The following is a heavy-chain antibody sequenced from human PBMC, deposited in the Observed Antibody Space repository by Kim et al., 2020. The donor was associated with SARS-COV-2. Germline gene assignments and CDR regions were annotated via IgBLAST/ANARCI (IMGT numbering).Heavy chain of an antibody. CDR2: IRSKAYGGTT. D-gene: IGHD5-12*01. V-gene: IGHV3-49*03. CDR1: GFTFGDYA. CDR3: TRTRGWLQLGGTFDH. J-gene: IGHJ4*02. Sequence: GGSLRLSCTASGFTFGDYAMSWFRQAPGKGLEWVGFIRSKAYGGTTEYAASVKGRFTISRDDSKSIAYLQMNSLKTEDTAVYYCTRTRGWLQLGGTFDHWGQGTLVTVSS.